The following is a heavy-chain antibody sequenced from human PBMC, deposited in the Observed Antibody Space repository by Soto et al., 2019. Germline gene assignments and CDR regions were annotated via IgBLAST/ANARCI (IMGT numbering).Heavy chain of an antibody. V-gene: IGHV1-18*01. Sequence: QVQLVQSGDEVKKPGASVKVSCKASGYIFVNYGIAWVRQAPGQGLEWMGWISHYTGNTHSATKVQGRLTMTTDTSTSTAYMDRGSLTSDDTAVYYCVMVDNYVTPTPQDVWGQGTTVTVSS. CDR3: VMVDNYVTPTPQDV. J-gene: IGHJ6*02. CDR1: GYIFVNYG. CDR2: ISHYTGNT. D-gene: IGHD3-16*01.